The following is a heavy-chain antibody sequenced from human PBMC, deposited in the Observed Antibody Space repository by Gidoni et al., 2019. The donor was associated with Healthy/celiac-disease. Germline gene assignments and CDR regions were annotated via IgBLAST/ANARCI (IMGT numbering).Heavy chain of an antibody. CDR3: ARNHVDTAMVTPPEDGMDV. V-gene: IGHV3-11*01. D-gene: IGHD5-18*01. J-gene: IGHJ6*02. Sequence: GRFTISRDNAKNSLYLQMNSLRAEDTAVYYCARNHVDTAMVTPPEDGMDVWGQGTTVTVSS.